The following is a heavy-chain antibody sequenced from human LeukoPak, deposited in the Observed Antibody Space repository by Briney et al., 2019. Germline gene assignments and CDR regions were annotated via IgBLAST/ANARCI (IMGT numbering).Heavy chain of an antibody. D-gene: IGHD3-3*01. CDR3: ARSYDFWSGYDAFDI. Sequence: SETLSLTCTVSGGSISSYYWSWIRQPPGKGLEWNGYIYYSGSTNYNPSLKSRVTISVDTSKNQFSLKLSSVTAADTAVYYCARSYDFWSGYDAFDIWGQGTMVTVSS. CDR1: GGSISSYY. J-gene: IGHJ3*02. V-gene: IGHV4-59*01. CDR2: IYYSGST.